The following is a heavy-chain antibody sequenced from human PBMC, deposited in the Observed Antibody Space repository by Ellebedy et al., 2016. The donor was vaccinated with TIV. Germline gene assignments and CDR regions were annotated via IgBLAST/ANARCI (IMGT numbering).Heavy chain of an antibody. Sequence: GESLKISCTASGFTFSSYAMSWVRQAPGKGLEWVSSISGSGGTTYYADSVKGRFTISRDNSKNTLYLQMNSLRDEDTAVYYCAKRGFFDLWGQGTLVTVSS. CDR3: AKRGFFDL. V-gene: IGHV3-23*01. CDR2: ISGSGGTT. CDR1: GFTFSSYA. J-gene: IGHJ4*02.